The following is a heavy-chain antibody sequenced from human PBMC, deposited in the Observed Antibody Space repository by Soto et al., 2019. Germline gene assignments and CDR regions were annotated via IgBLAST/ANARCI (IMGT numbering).Heavy chain of an antibody. Sequence: PGGSLRLSCAASGFTFSSYAMSWVRQAPGKGLEWVSAISGSGGSTYYADSVKGRFTISRDNSKNTLYLQMNSLRAEDTAVYYCAKVPRIAAAGSYYFDYWGQGTLVTVSS. D-gene: IGHD6-13*01. V-gene: IGHV3-23*01. CDR3: AKVPRIAAAGSYYFDY. CDR2: ISGSGGST. CDR1: GFTFSSYA. J-gene: IGHJ4*02.